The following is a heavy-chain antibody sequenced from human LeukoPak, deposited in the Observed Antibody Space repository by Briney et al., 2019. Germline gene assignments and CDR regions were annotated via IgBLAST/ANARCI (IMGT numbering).Heavy chain of an antibody. Sequence: GGSLRLSCAASGFTFSSYAMYWVRRTPGKGLEYVSVISGNGVSTHYATSVKGRFTISRDNSKNTLYLQMGSLRAEDMAVYYCAREGRYSSGWYSPAALDYWGQGTLVIVSS. CDR2: ISGNGVST. CDR3: AREGRYSSGWYSPAALDY. J-gene: IGHJ4*02. V-gene: IGHV3-64*01. CDR1: GFTFSSYA. D-gene: IGHD6-19*01.